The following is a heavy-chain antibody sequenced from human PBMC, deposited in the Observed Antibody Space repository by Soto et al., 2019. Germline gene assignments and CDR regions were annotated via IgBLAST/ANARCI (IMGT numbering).Heavy chain of an antibody. CDR2: ISGSGSTI. CDR3: ARDCSSSSCYGYFQH. Sequence: QVQLVESGGGLVKPGGSLRLSCAASGFTFSDYYMSWIRQAPGKGLEWVSHISGSGSTIYFADSVKGRFTISRNNAKNSLYLQMNSLRAEDTAVYYCARDCSSSSCYGYFQHWSQGTRVTVSS. D-gene: IGHD2-2*01. V-gene: IGHV3-11*01. CDR1: GFTFSDYY. J-gene: IGHJ1*01.